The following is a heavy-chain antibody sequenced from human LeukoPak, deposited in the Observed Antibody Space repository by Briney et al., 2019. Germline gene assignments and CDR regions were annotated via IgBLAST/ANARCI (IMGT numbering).Heavy chain of an antibody. CDR3: ARVGSSGPDYYFDY. D-gene: IGHD6-19*01. Sequence: EASVKVSCKASGYTFTGHYMHWVRQAPGQGLEWMGWINPNSGGTNYAQKFQGWVTMTRDTSISTAYMELSRLRSDDTAVYYCARVGSSGPDYYFDYWGQGTLVTVSS. V-gene: IGHV1-2*04. J-gene: IGHJ4*02. CDR1: GYTFTGHY. CDR2: INPNSGGT.